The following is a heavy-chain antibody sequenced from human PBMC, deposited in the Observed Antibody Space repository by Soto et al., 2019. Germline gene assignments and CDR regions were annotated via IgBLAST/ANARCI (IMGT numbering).Heavy chain of an antibody. V-gene: IGHV1-69*08. CDR2: IIPILGIA. J-gene: IGHJ4*02. CDR3: ARDRGELPFDY. CDR1: GGTFSSYT. D-gene: IGHD1-26*01. Sequence: QVQLVQSGAEVKKPGSSVKVSCKASGGTFSSYTISWVRQAPGQGLEWMGRIIPILGIANYAQKFQGRVTITADKSASTAYMELSSLRSEDTAVYYCARDRGELPFDYWGQGTLVTVSS.